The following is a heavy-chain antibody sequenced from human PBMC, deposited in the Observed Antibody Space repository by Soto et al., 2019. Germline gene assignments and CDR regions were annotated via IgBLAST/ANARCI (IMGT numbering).Heavy chain of an antibody. D-gene: IGHD3-3*02. V-gene: IGHV4-4*01. CDR2: ISQSGST. CDR3: AACHFRSGPRTDTSLDY. Sequence: RSLTCAVSGDSINSSHWWNWVRQPPGKGLEWIGQISQSGSTNYNPSLTSRVTISVDKSKNHFSLKVTSVTAADTAVYSCAACHFRSGPRTDTSLDYWGQGTLVTASS. J-gene: IGHJ4*02. CDR1: GDSINSSHW.